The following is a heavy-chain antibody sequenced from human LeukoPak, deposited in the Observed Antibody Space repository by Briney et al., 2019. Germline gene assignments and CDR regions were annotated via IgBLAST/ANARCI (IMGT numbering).Heavy chain of an antibody. CDR2: MYHSGST. J-gene: IGHJ4*02. D-gene: IGHD6-6*01. V-gene: IGHV4-38-2*02. CDR3: ASTSSSSGLDY. Sequence: SETLSLTCTVSGYSINSAYYWGWIRQPPGKGLEWIGSMYHSGSTYYNPSLQSRVTISVDTSKNQFSLQLNSVTPEDTAVYYCASTSSSSGLDYWGQGTLVTVSS. CDR1: GYSINSAYY.